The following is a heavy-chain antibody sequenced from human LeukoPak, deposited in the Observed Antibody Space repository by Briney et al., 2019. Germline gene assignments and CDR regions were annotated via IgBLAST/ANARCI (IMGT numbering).Heavy chain of an antibody. CDR1: GGTFSSYA. Sequence: ASVKVSCKATGGTFSSYAISWVRQAPGQGLEWMGGIIPIFGTANYAQKFQGRVTITTDESTSTAYMELSSLRSEDTAVYYCETYGVGPRDLDYWGRGTLVTVSS. CDR2: IIPIFGTA. V-gene: IGHV1-69*05. D-gene: IGHD1-26*01. J-gene: IGHJ4*02. CDR3: ETYGVGPRDLDY.